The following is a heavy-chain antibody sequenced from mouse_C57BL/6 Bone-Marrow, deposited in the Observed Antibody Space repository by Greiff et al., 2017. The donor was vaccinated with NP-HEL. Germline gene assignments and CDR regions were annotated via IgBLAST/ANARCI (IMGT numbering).Heavy chain of an antibody. CDR2: IYPGNSDT. D-gene: IGHD1-2*01. Sequence: EVQLQQSGTVLARPGASVKMSCKTSGYTFTSYWMHWVKQRPGQGLEWIGAIYPGNSDTSYNQKFKGKAKLTAVTSASTAYMELSSLTNEDSAVYYCTRESNYGPWFAYWGQGTLVTVSA. CDR3: TRESNYGPWFAY. CDR1: GYTFTSYW. J-gene: IGHJ3*01. V-gene: IGHV1-5*01.